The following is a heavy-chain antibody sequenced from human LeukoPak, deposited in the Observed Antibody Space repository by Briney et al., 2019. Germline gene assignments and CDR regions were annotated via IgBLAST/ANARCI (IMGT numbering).Heavy chain of an antibody. Sequence: GGSLRLSCAASGFTFSSYWMSWVRQAPGKGLEWVSAISGSGGSTYYSDSVKGRFTISRDNSKNTLYLQMNSLRAEDTAVYYCAEVGYCSGGSCSYYYYGMDVWGQGTTATVSS. V-gene: IGHV3-23*01. CDR3: AEVGYCSGGSCSYYYYGMDV. CDR1: GFTFSSYW. D-gene: IGHD2-15*01. J-gene: IGHJ6*02. CDR2: ISGSGGST.